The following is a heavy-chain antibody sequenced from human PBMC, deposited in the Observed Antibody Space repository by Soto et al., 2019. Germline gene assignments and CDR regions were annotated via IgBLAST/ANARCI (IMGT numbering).Heavy chain of an antibody. J-gene: IGHJ4*02. V-gene: IGHV4-59*01. CDR2: IYYSGST. D-gene: IGHD6-19*01. CDR3: ARSAGSLDY. CDR1: GGSISSYY. Sequence: PSETLSLTCTVSGGSISSYYWSWIRQPPGKGLEWIGYIYYSGSTNYNPSLKSRVTISVDTSKNQFSLKLNSVTAADTAVYYCARSAGSLDYWGKGTLVTVSS.